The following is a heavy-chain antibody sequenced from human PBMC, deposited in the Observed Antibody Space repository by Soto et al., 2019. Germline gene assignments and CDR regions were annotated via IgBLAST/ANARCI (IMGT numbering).Heavy chain of an antibody. J-gene: IGHJ4*02. CDR1: GSPNSWFH. CDR2: IYYSGST. CDR3: ASLLTVTTWFDY. Sequence: SEALFLTWTFSGSPNSWFHWGWIRQPQGKGLEWIGSIYYSGSTYYNPSLKSRVTISVDTSKNQFSLKLSSVTAADTAVYYCASLLTVTTWFDYWGQGTLVTVSS. D-gene: IGHD4-17*01. V-gene: IGHV4-39*01.